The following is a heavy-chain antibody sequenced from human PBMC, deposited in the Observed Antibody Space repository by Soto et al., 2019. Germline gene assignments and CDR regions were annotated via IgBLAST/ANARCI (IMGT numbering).Heavy chain of an antibody. J-gene: IGHJ5*02. Sequence: ASVKVSCKASGYTFSSYAISWVRQAPGQGLEWMGWISAYSGNTNYAQKLRGRVTMTTDTSTSTAYMELRSLRSDDTAVYYCARELDSSGYYGWFDHWGQGTPVTVS. CDR1: GYTFSSYA. D-gene: IGHD3-22*01. V-gene: IGHV1-18*01. CDR3: ARELDSSGYYGWFDH. CDR2: ISAYSGNT.